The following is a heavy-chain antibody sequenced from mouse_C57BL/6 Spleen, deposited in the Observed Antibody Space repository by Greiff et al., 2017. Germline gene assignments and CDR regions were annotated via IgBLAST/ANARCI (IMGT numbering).Heavy chain of an antibody. CDR2: ISGGGGNT. CDR1: GFTFSSYT. Sequence: EVNVVESGGGLVKPGGSLKLSCAASGFTFSSYTMSWVRQTPEKRLEWVATISGGGGNTYYAGSVKGRFTISRGNAKNTLYLKLSSLRSEDTALDYCSRTHHRGYFDYWGQGTTLTGSA. J-gene: IGHJ2*01. CDR3: SRTHHRGYFDY. D-gene: IGHD2-14*01. V-gene: IGHV5-9*01.